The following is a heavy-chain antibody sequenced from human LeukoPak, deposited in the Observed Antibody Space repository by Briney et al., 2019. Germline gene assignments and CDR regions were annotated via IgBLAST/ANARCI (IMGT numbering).Heavy chain of an antibody. D-gene: IGHD6-13*01. J-gene: IGHJ4*02. CDR3: ARGYSSSWDIDY. V-gene: IGHV3-21*01. Sequence: GGSLRLSCAASGFTFSSYSMSWVRQAPGKGLEWVSSISSSSSYIYYAYSGKGRFTISRDNAKNSLYLQMNSLRAEDTAVYYCARGYSSSWDIDYWGQGALVTVSS. CDR2: ISSSSSYI. CDR1: GFTFSSYS.